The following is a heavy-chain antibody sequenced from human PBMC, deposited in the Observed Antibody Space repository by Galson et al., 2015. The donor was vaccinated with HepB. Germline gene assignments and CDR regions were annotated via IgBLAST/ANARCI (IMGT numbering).Heavy chain of an antibody. D-gene: IGHD3-9*01. CDR2: IYYSGST. CDR3: ASGAPYYDILTGYYMGPPQY. CDR1: GGSISSYY. V-gene: IGHV4-59*01. J-gene: IGHJ4*02. Sequence: SETLSLTCTVSGGSISSYYWSWIRQPPGKGLEWIGYIYYSGSTNYNPSLKSRVTISVDTSKNQFSLKLSSVTAADTAVYYCASGAPYYDILTGYYMGPPQYWGQGTLVTVSS.